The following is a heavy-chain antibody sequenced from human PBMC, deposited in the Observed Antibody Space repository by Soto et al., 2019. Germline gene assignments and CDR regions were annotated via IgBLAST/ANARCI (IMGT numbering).Heavy chain of an antibody. V-gene: IGHV1-8*01. J-gene: IGHJ4*02. D-gene: IGHD3-3*01. Sequence: APVKVSCKASGSTFTDHDISWVRQAAGQGLEWMGWMSPKTGMTKTTYLPGFRDRVTMAWDTSLTTACLVVSGLTADDTAVYYCARGATTGYDFWSHPQGDCLDFWGQGTLVTVST. CDR3: ARGATTGYDFWSHPQGDCLDF. CDR1: GSTFTDHD. CDR2: MSPKTGMTKT.